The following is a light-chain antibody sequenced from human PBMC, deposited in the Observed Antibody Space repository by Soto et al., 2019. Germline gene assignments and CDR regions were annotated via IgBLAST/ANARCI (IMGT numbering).Light chain of an antibody. V-gene: IGLV2-14*01. CDR3: SSYTTTSTVL. J-gene: IGLJ2*01. CDR1: STDVGAYNF. CDR2: DVN. Sequence: QSALTQPASVSGSPGQSITISCTGTSTDVGAYNFVSWYQQYPGKAPKLMIYDVNDRPPGISYRFSGSKSGNTASLIISGLQTEDEADYYCSSYTTTSTVLFGGGTKVTVL.